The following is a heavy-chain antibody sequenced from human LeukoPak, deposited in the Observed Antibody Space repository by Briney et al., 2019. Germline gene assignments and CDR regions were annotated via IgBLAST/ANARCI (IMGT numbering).Heavy chain of an antibody. Sequence: PGGSLRLSCAASGFTFSNYAMSWVRQAPGKGLEWVSDISDGGGSTSYADSVKGRLTISRDNSKNTLSLQMNSLRVEDTAVYYCARGAGYGTYDYWGQGTLVTVSS. J-gene: IGHJ4*02. V-gene: IGHV3-23*01. CDR3: ARGAGYGTYDY. CDR2: ISDGGGST. D-gene: IGHD2-15*01. CDR1: GFTFSNYA.